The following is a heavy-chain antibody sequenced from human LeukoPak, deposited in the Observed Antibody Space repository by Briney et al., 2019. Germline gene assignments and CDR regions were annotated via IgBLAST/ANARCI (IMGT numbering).Heavy chain of an antibody. Sequence: PPETLSLTCTVSGGSISSSSYYWGWIRQPPGKGLEWIGSSYYSGSTYYNLSLKSRVTISVDTSKNQFSLKLSSVTAADTAVYYCARAHPYYDFWSGYWDPQYYYYMDVWGKGTTVTVSS. CDR1: GGSISSSSYY. J-gene: IGHJ6*03. V-gene: IGHV4-39*07. CDR3: ARAHPYYDFWSGYWDPQYYYYMDV. CDR2: SYYSGST. D-gene: IGHD3-3*01.